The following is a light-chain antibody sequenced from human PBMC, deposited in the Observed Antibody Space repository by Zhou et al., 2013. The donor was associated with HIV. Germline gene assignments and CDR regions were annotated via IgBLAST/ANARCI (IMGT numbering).Light chain of an antibody. CDR2: GAS. J-gene: IGKJ1*01. CDR3: QQYYDYPWT. Sequence: QSPGTLSLSPGERVTLSCRASQTVSKRYLVWYQHKPGQAPRLLIYGASTLQSGVPSRFSGSGSGTDFTLTISCLQSGDFATYYCQQYYDYPWTFGQGTKVEIK. V-gene: IGKV3D-7*01. CDR1: QTVSKRY.